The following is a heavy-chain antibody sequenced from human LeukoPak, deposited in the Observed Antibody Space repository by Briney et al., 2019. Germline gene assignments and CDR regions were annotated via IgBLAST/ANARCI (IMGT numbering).Heavy chain of an antibody. CDR1: GFTFSSYA. D-gene: IGHD3-3*01. Sequence: GGSLRLSCAASGFTFSSYAMHWVRQAPGKGLEWVAVISYDGSNKYYADSVKGRFTISRATSKTTLYLQMNSLRAEDTAVYYCARGILWSGPRDYFQHWGQGTLVTVSS. V-gene: IGHV3-30-3*01. J-gene: IGHJ1*01. CDR3: ARGILWSGPRDYFQH. CDR2: ISYDGSNK.